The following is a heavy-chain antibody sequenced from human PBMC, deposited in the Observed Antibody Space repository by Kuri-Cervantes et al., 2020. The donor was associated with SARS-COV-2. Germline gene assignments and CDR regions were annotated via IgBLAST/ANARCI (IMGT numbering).Heavy chain of an antibody. CDR1: GYTFTDYY. Sequence: ASVKVSCKASGYTFTDYYIHWVRQAPGQGLEWMGWVNPKTGGTKYAQKLQGRVTMTRDTSITTAYMELSRLGYDDTAVYYCATAGPQYNWNDGPSYNWFDPWGQGTLVTVSS. D-gene: IGHD1-20*01. V-gene: IGHV1-2*02. CDR2: VNPKTGGT. J-gene: IGHJ5*02. CDR3: ATAGPQYNWNDGPSYNWFDP.